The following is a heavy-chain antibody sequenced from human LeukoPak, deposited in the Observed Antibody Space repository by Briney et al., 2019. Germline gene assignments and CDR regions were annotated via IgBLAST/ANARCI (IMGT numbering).Heavy chain of an antibody. CDR3: AHSPGGISGWDFYFDY. CDR2: IYWDDDT. D-gene: IGHD6-19*01. V-gene: IGHV2-5*02. CDR1: GFSLSTSGEG. Sequence: SSPTLVKPTQTLTLTCTFSGFSLSTSGEGVGWLRQPPGKALEWLALIYWDDDTRYSPSLKSRLTITKDTSKNQVVLTMTNMDPVDTGTYYCAHSPGGISGWDFYFDYWGQGTLITVSS. J-gene: IGHJ4*02.